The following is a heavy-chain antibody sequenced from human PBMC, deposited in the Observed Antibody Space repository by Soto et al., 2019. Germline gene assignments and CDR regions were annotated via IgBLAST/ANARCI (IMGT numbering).Heavy chain of an antibody. J-gene: IGHJ4*02. Sequence: SVKVSCKASGGSLSTNPISWVRQAPGQGLEWMGGTGSGTGPGNHAQKFQGRLTVTADKSTSTVYMELTNLSSEDTAVYYCARRDSGGFYRFFDSWGQGXLVTVSS. CDR2: TGSGTGPG. D-gene: IGHD2-15*01. CDR3: ARRDSGGFYRFFDS. CDR1: GGSLSTNP. V-gene: IGHV1-69*06.